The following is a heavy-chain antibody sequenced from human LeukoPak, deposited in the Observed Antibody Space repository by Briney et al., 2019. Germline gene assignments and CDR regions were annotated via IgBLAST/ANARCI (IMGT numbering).Heavy chain of an antibody. Sequence: TSQTLSLTCTVSGGSISSGDYYWSWIRQPPGKGLEWIGYIYYSGSTYYNPSLKSRATISVDTSKNQFSLKLSSVTAADTAVYYCARDSDFWSGYYYFDYWGQGTLVTVSS. CDR3: ARDSDFWSGYYYFDY. D-gene: IGHD3-3*01. V-gene: IGHV4-30-4*08. CDR2: IYYSGST. J-gene: IGHJ4*02. CDR1: GGSISSGDYY.